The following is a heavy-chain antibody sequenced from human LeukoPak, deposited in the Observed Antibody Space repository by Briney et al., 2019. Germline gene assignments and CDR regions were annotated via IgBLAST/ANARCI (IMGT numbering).Heavy chain of an antibody. V-gene: IGHV4-59*01. J-gene: IGHJ4*02. Sequence: SETLSLTCTVSGASITSYYWSWIRQPPGKGLEWIGYIYYSGSTNYNPSLKSRVTISVDTSKNQFSLKLSTVTAADTAVYYCARARTRDGYNHVLDYWGQGTLVTVSS. CDR2: IYYSGST. D-gene: IGHD5-24*01. CDR1: GASITSYY. CDR3: ARARTRDGYNHVLDY.